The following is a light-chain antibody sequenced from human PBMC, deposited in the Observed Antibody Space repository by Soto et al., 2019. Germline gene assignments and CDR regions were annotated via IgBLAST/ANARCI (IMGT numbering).Light chain of an antibody. J-gene: IGKJ3*01. CDR2: GAS. Sequence: ESVLTQSPGTLSLSPGERATLSCRASQSVSSNYLAWYQQKPGQAPRLLIYGASSRATGIPDKFCGSGSGTEFTLTISRLEPEDSAVYYCQQYGGSPIFTFGPGTKLEI. CDR3: QQYGGSPIFT. V-gene: IGKV3-20*01. CDR1: QSVSSNY.